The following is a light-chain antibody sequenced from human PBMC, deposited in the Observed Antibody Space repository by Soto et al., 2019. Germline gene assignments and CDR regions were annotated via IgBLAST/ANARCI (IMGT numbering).Light chain of an antibody. V-gene: IGLV1-36*01. J-gene: IGLJ2*01. CDR1: RSNIGNNA. CDR2: YDN. CDR3: AAWDDSLNGPV. Sequence: QPVLTQPPSVSEAPRQRVTISCSGSRSNIGNNAVNWYQQLPGKTPKLLIYYDNLLPSGVSDRFSGSKSGTSASLAISGLQSEDEADYYCAAWDDSLNGPVFGGGTKVTVL.